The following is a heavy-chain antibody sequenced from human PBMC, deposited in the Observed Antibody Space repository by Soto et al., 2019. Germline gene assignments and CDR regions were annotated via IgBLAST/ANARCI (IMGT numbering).Heavy chain of an antibody. V-gene: IGHV3-23*01. CDR1: GFSFVNYA. CDR2: LSGSGTST. Sequence: GGSLRLSCAASGFSFVNYAMNWVRQAPGKGLEWVSGLSGSGTSTYYADSVKGRFAISRDNSRDTLFLQMNSLTADDTAVYYCAKATTNGGWFNPFDSWGQGALVTVS. CDR3: AKATTNGGWFNPFDS. D-gene: IGHD6-19*01. J-gene: IGHJ4*02.